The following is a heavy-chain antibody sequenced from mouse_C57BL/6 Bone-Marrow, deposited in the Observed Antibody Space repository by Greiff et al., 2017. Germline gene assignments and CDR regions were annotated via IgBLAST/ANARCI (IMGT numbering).Heavy chain of an antibody. CDR1: GYTFTSYG. V-gene: IGHV1-81*01. D-gene: IGHD3-2*02. CDR2: IYPRSGNT. CDR3: AREGGQLRLRTWFAY. J-gene: IGHJ3*01. Sequence: QVQLQQSGAELARPGASVKLSCKASGYTFTSYGISWVKQRTGQGLEWIGEIYPRSGNTYYNEKFKGKATLTADKSSSTAYMELRSLTSEDSAVYFCAREGGQLRLRTWFAYWGQGTLVTVSA.